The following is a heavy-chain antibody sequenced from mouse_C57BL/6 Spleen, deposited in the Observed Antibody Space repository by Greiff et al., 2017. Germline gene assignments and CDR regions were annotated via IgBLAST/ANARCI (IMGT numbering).Heavy chain of an antibody. CDR3: TRDPNYCGSSYDGFAY. Sequence: EVHLVESGEGLVKPGGSLKLSCAASGFTFSSYAMSWVRQTPEKRLEWVAYISSGGDYIYYEDTVKGRFTMSRDNARNTLYLQMSSLKSEDTAMXYCTRDPNYCGSSYDGFAYWGQGTLVTVSA. CDR1: GFTFSSYA. J-gene: IGHJ3*01. CDR2: ISSGGDYI. D-gene: IGHD1-1*01. V-gene: IGHV5-9-1*02.